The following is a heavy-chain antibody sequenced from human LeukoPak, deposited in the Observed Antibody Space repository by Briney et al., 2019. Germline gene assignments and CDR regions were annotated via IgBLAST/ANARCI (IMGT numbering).Heavy chain of an antibody. CDR3: ARGLQGGGNSIDY. D-gene: IGHD4-23*01. V-gene: IGHV3-30-3*01. CDR1: GFTFSSYG. J-gene: IGHJ4*02. CDR2: ISYDGSNR. Sequence: GGSLRLSCAASGFTFSSYGMRWVRQAPGKGLEWVAVISYDGSNRYNADSVKGRFTVSRDNSKNTLYLQMNNLRAEDTAVYYCARGLQGGGNSIDYWGQGTLVTVSS.